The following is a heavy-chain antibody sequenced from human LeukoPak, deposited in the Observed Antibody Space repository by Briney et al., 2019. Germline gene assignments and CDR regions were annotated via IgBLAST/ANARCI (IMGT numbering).Heavy chain of an antibody. J-gene: IGHJ6*04. CDR1: GFPFSRSA. CDR3: AAAGLLRFEDLLYYGMDV. V-gene: IGHV1-58*01. CDR2: IVVGSGKT. D-gene: IGHD3-10*01. Sequence: GISVKVSCKASGFPFSRSAVQWVRQARGQRLEWIGWIVVGSGKTKYAQKFQERVTITRDMSTSAVYMEVSSLRPDDTAVYYCAAAGLLRFEDLLYYGMDVWGKGTTVTVSS.